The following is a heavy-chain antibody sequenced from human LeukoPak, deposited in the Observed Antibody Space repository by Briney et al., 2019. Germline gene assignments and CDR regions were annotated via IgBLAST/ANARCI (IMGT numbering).Heavy chain of an antibody. CDR1: GFTFSSYA. V-gene: IGHV3-21*01. CDR3: ARDQQLWSSYYFDY. J-gene: IGHJ4*02. D-gene: IGHD5-18*01. Sequence: PGGSLRLSCAASGFTFSSYAMSWVRQAPGKGLEWVSSISSSSSYIYYADSVKGRFTISRDNAKNSLYLQMNSLRAEDTAVYYCARDQQLWSSYYFDYWGQGTLVTVSS. CDR2: ISSSSSYI.